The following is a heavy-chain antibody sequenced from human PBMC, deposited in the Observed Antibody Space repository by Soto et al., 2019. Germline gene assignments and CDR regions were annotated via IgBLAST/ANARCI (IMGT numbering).Heavy chain of an antibody. CDR1: GGSISSGDYY. J-gene: IGHJ4*02. CDR3: ARVGLRTKGGYYFDY. Sequence: SETLSLTCTVSGGSISSGDYYWSWIRQPPGKGLEWIGYIYYSGSTYYNPSLKNRVTISVDTSKNQFSLKLSSVTAADTAVYYCARVGLRTKGGYYFDYWGQGTLVTVSS. CDR2: IYYSGST. D-gene: IGHD2-8*01. V-gene: IGHV4-30-4*01.